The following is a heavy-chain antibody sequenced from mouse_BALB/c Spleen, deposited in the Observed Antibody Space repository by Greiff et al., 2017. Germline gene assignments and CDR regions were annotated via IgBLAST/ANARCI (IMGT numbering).Heavy chain of an antibody. CDR1: GFTFSSYG. V-gene: IGHV5-6-3*01. CDR3: ARDPATMITAWFAY. D-gene: IGHD2-4*01. CDR2: INSNGGST. J-gene: IGHJ3*01. Sequence: EVQRVESGGGLVQPGGSLKLSCAASGFTFSSYGMSWVRQTPDKRLELVATINSNGGSTYYPDSVKGRFTISRDNAKNTLYLQMSSLKSEDTAMYYCARDPATMITAWFAYWGQGTLVTVSA.